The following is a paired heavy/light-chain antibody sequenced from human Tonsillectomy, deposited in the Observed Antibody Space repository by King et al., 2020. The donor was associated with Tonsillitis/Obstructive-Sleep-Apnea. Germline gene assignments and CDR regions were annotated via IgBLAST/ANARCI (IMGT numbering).Light chain of an antibody. J-gene: IGKJ1*01. CDR2: KAS. CDR3: QQYNDYSWT. V-gene: IGKV1-5*03. Sequence: DIQMTQSPSTLSASVGDRVTITCRASQSISIWLAWYQQKPGKAPKLLIYKASSLESGVPSRFSGSGSGTEFTLTISSLQPDDFATYYCQQYNDYSWTFGQGTKVEIK. CDR1: QSISIW.
Heavy chain of an antibody. CDR2: TYYRSKWYS. CDR1: GDGISSSSTA. V-gene: IGHV6-1*01. CDR3: ARDHDGAFDF. D-gene: IGHD3-16*01. J-gene: IGHJ3*01. Sequence: QVQLQQSGPGLVKPSQTLSLTCAISGDGISSSSTAWNWIRQSPSRGLEWLGRTYYRSKWYSDYAVSVRGRITISPDTSSSQFSLQLNSLTPEDTGVYYCARDHDGAFDFWGQGTMVTVSS.